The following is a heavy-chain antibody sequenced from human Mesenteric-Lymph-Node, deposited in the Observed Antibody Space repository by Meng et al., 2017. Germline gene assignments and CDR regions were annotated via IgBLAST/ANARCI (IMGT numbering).Heavy chain of an antibody. V-gene: IGHV3-48*03. CDR1: GFTFSTFE. D-gene: IGHD2-15*01. J-gene: IGHJ4*02. CDR3: AKAFVVVVAATYDY. Sequence: GESLKISCVASGFTFSTFEVNWIRQAPGKGPEWVSYISSSGSSTYYADSVKGRFTISRDNAKTSLYLQMNSLRAEDTAVYYCAKAFVVVVAATYDYWGQGTLVTVSS. CDR2: ISSSGSST.